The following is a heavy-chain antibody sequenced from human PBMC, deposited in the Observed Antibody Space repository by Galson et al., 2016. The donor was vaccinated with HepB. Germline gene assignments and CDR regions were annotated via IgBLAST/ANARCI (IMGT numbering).Heavy chain of an antibody. J-gene: IGHJ6*03. Sequence: QSGAEVKKPGESLRISCKGSGYSFSTYWISWVRQMPGKGLEWMGRIDPSDSYANYSPSFQGHVTISADRSISTAYLKWSSLQASDTAMYYCARHLYYYDTTGYPYYYYMTVWGKGTTVTVSS. CDR1: GYSFSTYW. CDR3: ARHLYYYDTTGYPYYYYMTV. CDR2: IDPSDSYA. V-gene: IGHV5-10-1*01. D-gene: IGHD3-22*01.